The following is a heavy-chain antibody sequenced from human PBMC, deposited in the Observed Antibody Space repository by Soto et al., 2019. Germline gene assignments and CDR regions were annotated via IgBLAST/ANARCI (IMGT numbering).Heavy chain of an antibody. V-gene: IGHV5-10-1*01. Sequence: RGESLKIYCKGSGYRFTSYLISWVRQMPGKGLEPMGRIDPSDSYTNYSPSFQGHVTISADKSISTPYLQWSSLKASDTAMYYCARIPSRPGGSGYYYSGMDVGGQETKV. CDR2: IDPSDSYT. CDR3: ARIPSRPGGSGYYYSGMDV. D-gene: IGHD3-10*01. CDR1: GYRFTSYL. J-gene: IGHJ6*02.